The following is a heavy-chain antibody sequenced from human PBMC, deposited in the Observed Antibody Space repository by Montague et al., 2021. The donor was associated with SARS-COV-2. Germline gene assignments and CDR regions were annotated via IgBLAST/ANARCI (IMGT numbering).Heavy chain of an antibody. V-gene: IGHV2-5*02. CDR3: AHRRGLLLSDAFDI. CDR2: IYWDDDK. D-gene: IGHD1-26*01. CDR1: GFSLSTSGVG. J-gene: IGHJ3*02. Sequence: PALVKPTQTLTLTCTFSGFSLSTSGVGVGWIRQPPGEALEWLALIYWDDDKRYSPSLKSRLTITKDTSKNQVVLTMTNMGPVDTATYYCAHRRGLLLSDAFDIWGQGTMVTVSS.